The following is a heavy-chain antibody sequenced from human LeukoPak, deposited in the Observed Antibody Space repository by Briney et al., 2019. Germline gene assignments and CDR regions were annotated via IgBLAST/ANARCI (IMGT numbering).Heavy chain of an antibody. J-gene: IGHJ4*02. Sequence: ASVKVSCKASGYTFTSYGISWVRQAPGQGLEWMGWISAYNGNTDYAQKLQGRVTMTTDTSTSTAYMELRSLRSDDTAVYYCARASGIAARGYFDYWGQGTLVTVSS. D-gene: IGHD6-6*01. CDR1: GYTFTSYG. V-gene: IGHV1-18*01. CDR2: ISAYNGNT. CDR3: ARASGIAARGYFDY.